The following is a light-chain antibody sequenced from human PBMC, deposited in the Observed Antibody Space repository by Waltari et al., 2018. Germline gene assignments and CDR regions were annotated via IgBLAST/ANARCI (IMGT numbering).Light chain of an antibody. CDR2: LNSDGSH. V-gene: IGLV4-69*01. CDR3: QTWATGIQV. J-gene: IGLJ2*01. Sequence: QLVLTQSPSASASLGASVKLTCTLSSGHTNYAIAWHQQQPEKGPRYLMKLNSDGSHTKGDGIPDRFSGSSSGAERYLTISSLQSEDEADYYCQTWATGIQVFGGGTKLTVL. CDR1: SGHTNYA.